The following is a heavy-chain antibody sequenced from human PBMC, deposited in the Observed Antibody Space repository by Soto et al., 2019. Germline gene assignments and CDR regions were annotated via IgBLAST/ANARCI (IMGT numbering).Heavy chain of an antibody. CDR1: GFTFSSYA. V-gene: IGHV3-30-3*01. Sequence: GGSLRLSCAASGFTFSSYAMYWVRQAPGKGLEWVAFISYDGSNKYYADSVKGRFTISRDNSKNTLYLQMNSLRAEDTAVYYCAKGYDSSGYYFRIQYWGQGTLVTVSS. D-gene: IGHD3-22*01. CDR2: ISYDGSNK. J-gene: IGHJ4*02. CDR3: AKGYDSSGYYFRIQY.